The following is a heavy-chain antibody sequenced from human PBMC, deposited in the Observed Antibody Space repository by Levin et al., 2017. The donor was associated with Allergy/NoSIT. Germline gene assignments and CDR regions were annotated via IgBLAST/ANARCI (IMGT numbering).Heavy chain of an antibody. J-gene: IGHJ3*01. D-gene: IGHD5/OR15-5a*01. CDR1: GYSFTGYW. CDR3: ARYQSVDAFDV. V-gene: IGHV5-51*01. CDR2: MYPGDSDT. Sequence: LGESLKISCRAFGYSFTGYWIAWVRQMPGKGLEWVGIMYPGDSDTRYSPSFQGQVTISADKSISTAYLQWNSLKAADTAMYYCARYQSVDAFDVWGQGTMVTVS.